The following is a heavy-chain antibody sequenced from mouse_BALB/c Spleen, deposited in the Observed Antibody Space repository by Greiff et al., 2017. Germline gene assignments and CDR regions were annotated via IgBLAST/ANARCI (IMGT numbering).Heavy chain of an antibody. CDR3: AREMPYGNYVFDY. V-gene: IGHV3-2*02. J-gene: IGHJ2*01. D-gene: IGHD2-1*01. CDR1: GYSITSDYA. CDR2: ISYSGST. Sequence: VQLKESGPGLVKPSQSLSLTCTVTGYSITSDYAWNWIRQFPGNKLEWMGYISYSGSTSYNPSLKSRISITRDTSKNQFFLQLNSVTTEDTATDYCAREMPYGNYVFDYWGQGTTLTVSS.